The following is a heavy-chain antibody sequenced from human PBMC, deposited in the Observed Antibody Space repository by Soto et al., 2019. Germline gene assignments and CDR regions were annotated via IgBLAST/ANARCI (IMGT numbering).Heavy chain of an antibody. J-gene: IGHJ5*02. CDR3: ARELAAAGLDP. Sequence: QVQLVESGGGLVKPGGSLRLSCAASGFTFSDYYMNWIRQAPGKGLEWVSHISSRGSTIYYADSVKGRFTISRDNAKNSLYLQMDNLRAEDTAVYYCARELAAAGLDPWGQGTLVTVSS. D-gene: IGHD6-13*01. CDR2: ISSRGSTI. CDR1: GFTFSDYY. V-gene: IGHV3-11*01.